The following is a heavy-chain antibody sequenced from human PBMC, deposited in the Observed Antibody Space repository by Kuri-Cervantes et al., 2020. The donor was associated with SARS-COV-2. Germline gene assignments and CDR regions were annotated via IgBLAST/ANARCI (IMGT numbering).Heavy chain of an antibody. V-gene: IGHV3-30*03. J-gene: IGHJ4*02. CDR3: ARDLGYYYGSGSPGGLDY. CDR1: GFTFSSYS. D-gene: IGHD3-10*01. CDR2: ISYDGSNK. Sequence: GGSLRLSCAASGFTFSSYSMNWVRQAPGKGLEWVAVISYDGSNKYYADSVKGRFTISRDNSKNTLYLQMNSLRAEDTAVYYCARDLGYYYGSGSPGGLDYWGQGTLVTVSS.